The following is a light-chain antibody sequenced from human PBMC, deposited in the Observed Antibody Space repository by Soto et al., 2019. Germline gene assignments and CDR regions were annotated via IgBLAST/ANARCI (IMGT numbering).Light chain of an antibody. J-gene: IGKJ1*01. CDR1: QSIGSN. Sequence: DLRMTQSPSSLSASVRDRVTITCRASQSIGSNLNWYQQSPGRAPKLLVFAASSKSRGVPLRFDARGSGTDFSLTINSLQPDDVATYYCQQTHTFPWTFGQGTKVDVK. CDR2: AAS. CDR3: QQTHTFPWT. V-gene: IGKV1-39*01.